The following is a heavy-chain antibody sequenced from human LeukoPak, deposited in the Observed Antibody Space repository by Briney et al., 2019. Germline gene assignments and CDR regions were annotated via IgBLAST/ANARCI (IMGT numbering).Heavy chain of an antibody. CDR1: GYSFTSYA. V-gene: IGHV1-8*03. J-gene: IGHJ3*02. D-gene: IGHD3-10*01. CDR2: MNPNSDNR. Sequence: ASVTVSCKASGYSFTSYALNWVRQSPGQGFEWLAWMNPNSDNRGYSQKFQGRVTVTRNTSKSTAYMELSSLRSEDTAVYYCARGRGDNCASGSDDAFDMWGQGTMVTVAS. CDR3: ARGRGDNCASGSDDAFDM.